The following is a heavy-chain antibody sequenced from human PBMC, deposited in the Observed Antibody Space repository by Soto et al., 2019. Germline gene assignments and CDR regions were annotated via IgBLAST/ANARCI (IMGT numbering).Heavy chain of an antibody. CDR2: INHSGST. Sequence: PSETLSLTCTVSGGSISSYYWSWIRQPPGKGLEWIGEINHSGSTNYNPSLKSRVTISVDTSKNQFSLKLSSVTAADTAVYYCARGPITTNPRFDPWGQGTLVTVSS. CDR1: GGSISSYY. D-gene: IGHD3-22*01. V-gene: IGHV4-34*01. J-gene: IGHJ5*02. CDR3: ARGPITTNPRFDP.